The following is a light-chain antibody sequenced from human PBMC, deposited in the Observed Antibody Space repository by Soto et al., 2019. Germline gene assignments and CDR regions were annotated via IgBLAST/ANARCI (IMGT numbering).Light chain of an antibody. Sequence: QSALTQPPSASGAPGQSVTISCTGTSSDVGGYNDVSWYQQHPGKAPKLMIYEVSKRPSGVPDRFSGSKSGNTASLTVSGLQDEEEADYYCSSYAGSNNWNFGTGTKLTVL. CDR3: SSYAGSNNWN. V-gene: IGLV2-8*01. CDR2: EVS. CDR1: SSDVGGYND. J-gene: IGLJ1*01.